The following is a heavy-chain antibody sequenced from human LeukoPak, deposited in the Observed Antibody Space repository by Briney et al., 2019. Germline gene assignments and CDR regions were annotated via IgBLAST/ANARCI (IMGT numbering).Heavy chain of an antibody. CDR1: GGTFISYA. CDR2: IIPIFGTA. J-gene: IGHJ4*02. V-gene: IGHV1-69*13. CDR3: ARVERGYSYGSY. D-gene: IGHD5-18*01. Sequence: SVKVSCKASGGTFISYAISWVRQAPGQGLEWMGGIIPIFGTANYAQKFQGRVTITADESTSTAYMELSSLRSEDTAVYYCARVERGYSYGSYWGQGTLVTVSS.